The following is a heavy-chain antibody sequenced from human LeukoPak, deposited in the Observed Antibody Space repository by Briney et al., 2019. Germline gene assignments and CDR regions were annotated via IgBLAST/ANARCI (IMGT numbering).Heavy chain of an antibody. Sequence: GGSLRLSCAASGFSFSDYDMHWVRQAPGKGLEWVTFIRYDGTNTYADSVKGRFTISRDNAKNSLDLQMNSLRVEGTGIYYCVKVAKYYYGSETYYFFEHWGQGTPVTASS. CDR3: VKVAKYYYGSETYYFFEH. J-gene: IGHJ4*02. V-gene: IGHV3-30*02. CDR1: GFSFSDYD. D-gene: IGHD3-10*01. CDR2: IRYDGTNT.